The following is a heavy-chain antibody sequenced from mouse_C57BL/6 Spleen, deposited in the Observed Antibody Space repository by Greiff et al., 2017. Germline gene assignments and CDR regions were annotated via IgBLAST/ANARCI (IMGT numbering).Heavy chain of an antibody. CDR1: GYTFTSYW. CDR3: ARRITTVSWYFDV. J-gene: IGHJ1*03. Sequence: VQLQQPGAELVKPGASVKLSCKASGYTFTSYWMQWVKQRPGQGLEWIGGIDPSDSYTNYNQKFKGKATLTVDTSSSTAYMQLSSLTSEDSAVYYCARRITTVSWYFDVWGTGTTVTVAS. CDR2: IDPSDSYT. D-gene: IGHD1-1*01. V-gene: IGHV1-50*01.